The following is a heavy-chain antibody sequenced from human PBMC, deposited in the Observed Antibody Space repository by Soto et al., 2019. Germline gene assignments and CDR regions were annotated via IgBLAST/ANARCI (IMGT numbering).Heavy chain of an antibody. CDR2: ISAYNGNT. V-gene: IGHV1-18*01. Sequence: ALVKGSWKAAGYSFSGYGVGWLRQAPGQGLEWMGWISAYNGNTNYAQKLQGRVTMTTDTSTSTAYMELRSLRSDDTAVYYCARDTRDAQRYFDWLLWDYYYGMAVWGQRTTVTVSS. J-gene: IGHJ6*02. CDR1: GYSFSGYG. CDR3: ARDTRDAQRYFDWLLWDYYYGMAV. D-gene: IGHD3-9*01.